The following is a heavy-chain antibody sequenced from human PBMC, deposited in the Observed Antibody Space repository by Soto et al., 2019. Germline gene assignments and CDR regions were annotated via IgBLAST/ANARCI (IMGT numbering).Heavy chain of an antibody. CDR3: AKDKPGTTSFDY. Sequence: SLRLSCAASGSTIRSYAMSWVRQAPGKGLEWVSAISDRGDTTHYADSVKGRFTISRDTSKNTLYLQMNTLRAEDTAVYYCAKDKPGTTSFDYWGRGTPVTVSS. V-gene: IGHV3-23*01. D-gene: IGHD1-1*01. CDR1: GSTIRSYA. J-gene: IGHJ4*02. CDR2: ISDRGDTT.